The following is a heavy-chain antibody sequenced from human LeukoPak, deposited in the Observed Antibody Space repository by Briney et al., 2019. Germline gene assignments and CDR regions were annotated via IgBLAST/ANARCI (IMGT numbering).Heavy chain of an antibody. CDR1: GGSTSSYY. V-gene: IGHV4-59*01. Sequence: NPSETLSLTCTVSGGSTSSYYWSWIRQPPGKGLEWIGYIYYSGSTNYNPSLKSRVTISVDTSKNQFSLELSSVTAADTAVYYCARVGYDSSGYPNDAFDIWGQGTMVAVSS. CDR2: IYYSGST. J-gene: IGHJ3*02. CDR3: ARVGYDSSGYPNDAFDI. D-gene: IGHD3-22*01.